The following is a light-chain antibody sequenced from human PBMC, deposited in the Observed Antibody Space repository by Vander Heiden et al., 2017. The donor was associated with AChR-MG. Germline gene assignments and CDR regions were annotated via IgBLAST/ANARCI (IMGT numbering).Light chain of an antibody. J-gene: IGLJ3*02. CDR3: SSYTSGSTLWV. V-gene: IGLV2-14*03. Sequence: QSALTQPASVSGSPGQSITISCTGTISDVGSYNYVSWYQQLPGKAPKLMIFDVSNRPSGVSDRFSGSKSGDTASLTISGLQAEDEADYYCSSYTSGSTLWVFGGGTKLTVL. CDR2: DVS. CDR1: ISDVGSYNY.